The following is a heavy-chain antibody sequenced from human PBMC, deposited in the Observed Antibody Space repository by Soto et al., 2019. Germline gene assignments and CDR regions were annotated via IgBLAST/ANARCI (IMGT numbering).Heavy chain of an antibody. D-gene: IGHD2-15*01. J-gene: IGHJ4*02. CDR3: AGDLRYCRGGSCDWVRYFDY. Sequence: GGSLRLSCAASGFTFSSYSMNWVRQAPGKGLEWVSYVSSSSSTIYYADSVKGRFTISRDNAKNSLYLQMNSLRGEDTAVYYCAGDLRYCRGGSCDWVRYFDYWGQGTLVTVSS. CDR2: VSSSSSTI. CDR1: GFTFSSYS. V-gene: IGHV3-48*01.